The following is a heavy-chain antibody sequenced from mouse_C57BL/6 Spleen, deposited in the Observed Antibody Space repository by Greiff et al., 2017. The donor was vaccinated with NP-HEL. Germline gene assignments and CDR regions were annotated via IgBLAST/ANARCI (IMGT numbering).Heavy chain of an antibody. CDR2: IHPNSGST. CDR3: ARGDGSSYLYWYFDV. J-gene: IGHJ1*03. CDR1: GYTFTSYW. D-gene: IGHD1-1*01. Sequence: QVQLQQPGAELVKPGASVKLSCKASGYTFTSYWMHWVKQRPGQGLEWIGMIHPNSGSTNYNERFKSKATLTVDKSSSTAYMQLSSLTSEDSAVYYCARGDGSSYLYWYFDVWGTGTTVTVSS. V-gene: IGHV1-64*01.